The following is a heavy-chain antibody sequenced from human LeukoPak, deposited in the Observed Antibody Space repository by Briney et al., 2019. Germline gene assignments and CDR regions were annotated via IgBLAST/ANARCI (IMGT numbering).Heavy chain of an antibody. CDR1: GFTFSSYG. CDR3: AKDPYRVVVATGNYLDP. J-gene: IGHJ5*02. V-gene: IGHV3-30*18. CDR2: ISHDGSNI. Sequence: PGRSLRLSCAASGFTFSSYGMHWVRQAPGKGLEWVAVISHDGSNIYYGDSVKGRFSISRDNSKNTLYLQMNSLRVEDTAVYYCAKDPYRVVVATGNYLDPWGQGTLVTVS. D-gene: IGHD2-15*01.